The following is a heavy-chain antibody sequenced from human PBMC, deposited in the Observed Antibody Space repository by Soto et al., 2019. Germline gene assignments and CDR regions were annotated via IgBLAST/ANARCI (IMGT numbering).Heavy chain of an antibody. D-gene: IGHD3-9*01. V-gene: IGHV1-3*01. CDR1: GYTFTSYA. Sequence: ASVKVSCKASGYTFTSYAMHWVRQAPGQGLEWMGWINAGNGNTKYSQKFQGRVTITRYTSASTAYMELSSLRSEDTAVYYCARDDDILTGFDYWGQGTLVTVSS. J-gene: IGHJ4*02. CDR2: INAGNGNT. CDR3: ARDDDILTGFDY.